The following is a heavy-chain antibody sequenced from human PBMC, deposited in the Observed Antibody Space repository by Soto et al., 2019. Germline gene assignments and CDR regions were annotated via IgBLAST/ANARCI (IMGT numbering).Heavy chain of an antibody. CDR3: AKGDGRFLEWLSCFDY. CDR2: ISYDGSNK. J-gene: IGHJ4*02. D-gene: IGHD3-3*01. Sequence: GGSLRLSCAASGFTFSSYGMHWVRQAPGKGLEWVAVISYDGSNKYYADSVKGRFTISRDNSKNTLYLQMNSLRAEDTAVYYCAKGDGRFLEWLSCFDYWGQGTLVTVSS. V-gene: IGHV3-30*18. CDR1: GFTFSSYG.